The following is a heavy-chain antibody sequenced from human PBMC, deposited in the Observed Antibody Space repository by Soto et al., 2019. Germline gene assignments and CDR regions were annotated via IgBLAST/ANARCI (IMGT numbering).Heavy chain of an antibody. J-gene: IGHJ4*02. CDR2: IWYDGSNK. Sequence: GWSIRLSWAESGFTFSSYVMHWFRQAPGKGLEWAAVIWYDGSNKYYADSVKGRFTISRDNSKNTLYLQMNSLRAEDTAVYYCARARNYYDSSGYYLLDYWGQGTLVTVSS. CDR1: GFTFSSYV. V-gene: IGHV3-33*01. CDR3: ARARNYYDSSGYYLLDY. D-gene: IGHD3-22*01.